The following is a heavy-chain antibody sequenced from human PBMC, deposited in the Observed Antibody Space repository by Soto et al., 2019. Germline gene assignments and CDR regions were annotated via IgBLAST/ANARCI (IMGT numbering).Heavy chain of an antibody. CDR3: TTDIMPWFKLDY. CDR2: IKTKNEGGAT. D-gene: IGHD3-16*01. V-gene: IGHV3-15*07. J-gene: IGHJ4*02. Sequence: EVQLVESGGGLVKPGGSLRLSCAASGFTFTNAWTNWVRQAPGKGLEWVGHIKTKNEGGATDYAAPVKGRFTISRDDSKNTVYLKMNSLKSEDTAVYYCTTDIMPWFKLDYWGQGTLVTVSS. CDR1: GFTFTNAW.